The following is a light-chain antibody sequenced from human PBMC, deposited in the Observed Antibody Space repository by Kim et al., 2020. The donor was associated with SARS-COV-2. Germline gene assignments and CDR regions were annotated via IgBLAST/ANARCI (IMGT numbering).Light chain of an antibody. CDR3: QTWGTGIWV. V-gene: IGLV4-69*01. J-gene: IGLJ3*02. CDR1: SEHSSYA. Sequence: ASVKTTCTLSSEHSSYAIAWHQQQPEKGPRYLMKLNSDGSHSKGDGIPDRFSGSSSGAERYLTISSLQSEDEADYYCQTWGTGIWVFGGGTKLTVL. CDR2: LNSDGSH.